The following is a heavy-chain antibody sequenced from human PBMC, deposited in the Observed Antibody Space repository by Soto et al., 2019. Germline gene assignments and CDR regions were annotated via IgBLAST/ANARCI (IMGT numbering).Heavy chain of an antibody. J-gene: IGHJ4*02. V-gene: IGHV3-30*18. CDR3: AKDLEGVGSFDY. CDR1: GFTFSSYG. D-gene: IGHD1-26*01. Sequence: GGSLRLSCAASGFTFSSYGMHWVRQAPGKGLEWVAVISYDGSNKYYADSVKGRFTISRDNSKNTLYLQMNSLRAEDTAVYYCAKDLEGVGSFDYWGQGTLVTVSS. CDR2: ISYDGSNK.